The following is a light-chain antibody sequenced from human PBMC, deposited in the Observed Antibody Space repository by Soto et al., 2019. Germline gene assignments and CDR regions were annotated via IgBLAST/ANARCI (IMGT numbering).Light chain of an antibody. J-gene: IGKJ2*01. CDR3: QQSFSMPRT. Sequence: DIQMTQSPSSLSASVGDRVTITCRASQTVKDYLNWYQQVPGKAPKVLIYAVSTLQSGVPSRFSGSGSGTDFTLTINGVQPKDVATYYCQQSFSMPRTFGQGTKLEIK. CDR1: QTVKDY. CDR2: AVS. V-gene: IGKV1-39*01.